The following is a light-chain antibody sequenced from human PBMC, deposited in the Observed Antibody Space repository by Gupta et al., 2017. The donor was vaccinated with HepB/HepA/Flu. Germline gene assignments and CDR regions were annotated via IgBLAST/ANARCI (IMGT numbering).Light chain of an antibody. Sequence: QSALTQPASVSGSPGQSITISCTGTSSDVGGYNYVSWYQQPPGKAPKLMNYDVSNRPSEVSNRSSGTKAGNTASLIISGLQAEDEADYYCSSYTSSSTWVFGGGTKLTVL. V-gene: IGLV2-14*01. J-gene: IGLJ3*02. CDR1: SSDVGGYNY. CDR3: SSYTSSSTWV. CDR2: DVS.